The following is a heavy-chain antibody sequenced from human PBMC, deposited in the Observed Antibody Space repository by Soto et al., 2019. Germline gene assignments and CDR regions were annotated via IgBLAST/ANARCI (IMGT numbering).Heavy chain of an antibody. CDR3: AIPRRPHYDILTGYYLRGYGMDV. D-gene: IGHD3-9*01. J-gene: IGHJ6*02. V-gene: IGHV1-18*01. Sequence: QVQLVQSGAEVKKPGASVKVSCKASGYTFTSYGISWVRQAPGQGLEWMGWISAYNGNTNYAQKLQGRVTMTTDTSTSPGYMELRSMRSDDTAVYYCAIPRRPHYDILTGYYLRGYGMDVWGQGTTVTVSS. CDR1: GYTFTSYG. CDR2: ISAYNGNT.